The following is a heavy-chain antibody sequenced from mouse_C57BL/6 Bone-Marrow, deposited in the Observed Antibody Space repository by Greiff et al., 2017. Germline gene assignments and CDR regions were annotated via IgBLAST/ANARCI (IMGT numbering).Heavy chain of an antibody. CDR1: GFSLSTFGMG. CDR3: ARSDYYGSPWFAY. CDR2: IWWDDDK. V-gene: IGHV8-8*01. D-gene: IGHD1-1*01. Sequence: QVQLKESGPGILQPSQTLSLTCSFSGFSLSTFGMGVGWIRQPSGKGLEWLAHIWWDDDKYYNPALKSRLTISKDTSKNQVFLKIANVDTADTATYYCARSDYYGSPWFAYWGQGTLVTVSA. J-gene: IGHJ3*01.